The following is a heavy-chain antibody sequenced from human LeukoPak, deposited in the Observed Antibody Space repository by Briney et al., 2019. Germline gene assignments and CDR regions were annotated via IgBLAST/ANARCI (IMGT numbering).Heavy chain of an antibody. Sequence: GGSLRLSCAASGFSFSSYWMSWVRQAPGKGLEWVANIKQDGSEKYYVDSAKGRFTISRDNAKNSLYLQMNSLRAEDTAVYYCATDLGSSRPNFWGQGTLVTVSS. CDR3: ATDLGSSRPNF. CDR2: IKQDGSEK. D-gene: IGHD6-13*01. J-gene: IGHJ4*02. V-gene: IGHV3-7*01. CDR1: GFSFSSYW.